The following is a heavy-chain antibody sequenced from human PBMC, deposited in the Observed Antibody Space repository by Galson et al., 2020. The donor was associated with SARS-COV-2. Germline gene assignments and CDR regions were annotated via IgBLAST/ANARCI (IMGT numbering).Heavy chain of an antibody. CDR2: MSYDGSNK. V-gene: IGHV3-30*04. D-gene: IGHD5-18*01. CDR3: TRNGMGVTALVSVS. Sequence: GGSLRLSCAASGFTFSTYAMNWVRQAPGKGLEWVAVMSYDGSNKYYADSVKGRFTISRDKSKNTLNLQMDSLRPEDTAVYYCTRNGMGVTALVSVSWGQGTLVTISS. J-gene: IGHJ5*02. CDR1: GFTFSTYA.